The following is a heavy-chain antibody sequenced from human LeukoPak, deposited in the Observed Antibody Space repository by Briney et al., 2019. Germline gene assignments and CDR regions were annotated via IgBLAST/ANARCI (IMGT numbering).Heavy chain of an antibody. Sequence: GSVNVSRKASGYTFTGYYMHWVRQAPGQGLEWMGWINPNSGGTNYAQKFQGRVTMTRDTSISTAYMELSRLRSDDTAVYYCARESVIIAAAAKGFDYWGQGHLDTVSS. D-gene: IGHD6-13*01. CDR1: GYTFTGYY. CDR3: ARESVIIAAAAKGFDY. V-gene: IGHV1-2*02. CDR2: INPNSGGT. J-gene: IGHJ4*02.